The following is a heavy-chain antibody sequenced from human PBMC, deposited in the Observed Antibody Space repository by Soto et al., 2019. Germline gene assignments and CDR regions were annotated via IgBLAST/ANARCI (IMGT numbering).Heavy chain of an antibody. Sequence: SETLSLTCTVSGGSISSYYWSWIRQPPGKGLEWIGYIYYSGSTNYNPSLKSRVTISVDTSKNQFSLKLSSVTAADTAVYYCAKVKDFWIGYYSTTWFDPWGQGTRVTVSS. CDR3: AKVKDFWIGYYSTTWFDP. V-gene: IGHV4-59*01. J-gene: IGHJ5*02. CDR1: GGSISSYY. CDR2: IYYSGST. D-gene: IGHD3-3*01.